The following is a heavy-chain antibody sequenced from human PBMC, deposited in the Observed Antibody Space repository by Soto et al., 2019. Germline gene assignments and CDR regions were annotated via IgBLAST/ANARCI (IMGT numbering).Heavy chain of an antibody. CDR1: VGSISTSRHY. D-gene: IGHD3-22*01. J-gene: IGHJ4*02. Sequence: PSETLSLTCTVSVGSISTSRHYWAWVRQPPXKGLEWIAGIYYSGTTDYNPSLESRVTISVDTSKNQFSLKLSSVTAADTAVYFCARRKANSSGYCHYFDSWGQGTLVTVSS. CDR2: IYYSGTT. CDR3: ARRKANSSGYCHYFDS. V-gene: IGHV4-39*01.